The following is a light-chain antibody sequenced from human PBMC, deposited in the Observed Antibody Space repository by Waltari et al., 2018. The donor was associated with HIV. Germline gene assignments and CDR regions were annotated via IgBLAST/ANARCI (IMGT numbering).Light chain of an antibody. CDR3: TSYTTSDTLR. CDR1: SSDLGFDNS. CDR2: EVS. V-gene: IGLV2-14*03. J-gene: IGLJ3*02. Sequence: QSVLTQPASVSGSPGQSVTISCTGTSSDLGFDNSVSSYQQYPGQAPTLSIYEVSSRPSGVSDRFSGSKSGNTASLTISGLQNEDEADYFCTSYTTSDTLRFGGGTKVTVL.